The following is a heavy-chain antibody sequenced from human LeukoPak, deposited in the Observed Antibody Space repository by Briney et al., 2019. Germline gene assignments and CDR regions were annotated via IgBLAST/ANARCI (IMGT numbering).Heavy chain of an antibody. V-gene: IGHV3-21*04. CDR3: ANFQWLRYFAF. D-gene: IGHD5-12*01. J-gene: IGHJ4*02. Sequence: GGSLRLSCAASGFTFSSYSMNWVRQAPGKGLEWVSSISSSSSYIYYTDSVKGRFTISRDNAKNSLYLQMNSLRAEDTAVYYCANFQWLRYFAFWGQGTLVTVSS. CDR2: ISSSSSYI. CDR1: GFTFSSYS.